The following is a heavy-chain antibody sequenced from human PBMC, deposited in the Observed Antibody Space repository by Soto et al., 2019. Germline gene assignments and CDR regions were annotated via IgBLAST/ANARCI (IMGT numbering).Heavy chain of an antibody. V-gene: IGHV1-69*12. CDR1: GGTFSSYA. Sequence: QVQLVQSGAEVKKPGSSVKVSCKASGGTFSSYAISWVRQAPGQGLEWMGGIIPIFGTANYAQKFQGRVTITADESTSTDYMELSSLRSEDTAVYCGARTTIVVVVSYYYYGMDVWGQGTTVTVSS. CDR2: IIPIFGTA. J-gene: IGHJ6*02. CDR3: ARTTIVVVVSYYYYGMDV. D-gene: IGHD3-3*01.